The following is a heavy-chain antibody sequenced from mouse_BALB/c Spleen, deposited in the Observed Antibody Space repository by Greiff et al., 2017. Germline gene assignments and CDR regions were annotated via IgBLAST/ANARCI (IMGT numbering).Heavy chain of an antibody. J-gene: IGHJ2*01. CDR1: GFTFSSFG. D-gene: IGHD1-1*01. Sequence: EVQVVESGAGLVQPGGSRKLSCAASGFTFSSFGMHWVRQAPEKGLEWVAYISSGSSTIYYADTVKGRFTISRDNPKNTLFLQMTSLRSEDTAMYYCARDHGVARGFDDWGQGTTLTVSS. V-gene: IGHV5-17*02. CDR2: ISSGSSTI. CDR3: ARDHGVARGFDD.